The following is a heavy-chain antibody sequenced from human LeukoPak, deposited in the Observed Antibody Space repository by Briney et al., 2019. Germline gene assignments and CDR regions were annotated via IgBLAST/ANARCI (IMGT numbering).Heavy chain of an antibody. V-gene: IGHV4-39*01. J-gene: IGHJ4*02. Sequence: PSETLSLTCTGSGGSISSSNYYWGWIRQPPGKGLEWIGSIYYSGSTFYNPSLKSRVTISVDTSKNQFSLKLSSVTAADTAVYYCARHLRSYYYDSSGSRAFDYWGQGTLVTVSS. CDR3: ARHLRSYYYDSSGSRAFDY. CDR2: IYYSGST. D-gene: IGHD3-22*01. CDR1: GGSISSSNYY.